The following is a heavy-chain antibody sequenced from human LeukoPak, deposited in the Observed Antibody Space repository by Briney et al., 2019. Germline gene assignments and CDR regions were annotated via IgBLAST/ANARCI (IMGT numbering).Heavy chain of an antibody. J-gene: IGHJ4*02. CDR3: ARDGGLPYYFDY. CDR2: INWNGGST. CDR1: GFTFDDYG. V-gene: IGHV3-20*04. Sequence: GGSLRLSCAASGFTFDDYGVSWVRQAPGKGLEWVSGINWNGGSTGYADSVKGRFTISRDNAKNSLYLQMNSLRAEDTALYYCARDGGLPYYFDYWGQGTLITASS. D-gene: IGHD2-15*01.